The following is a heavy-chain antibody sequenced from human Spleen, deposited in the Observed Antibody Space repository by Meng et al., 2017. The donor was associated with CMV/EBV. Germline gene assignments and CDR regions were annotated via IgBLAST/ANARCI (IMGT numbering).Heavy chain of an antibody. J-gene: IGHJ3*02. CDR2: INPYDGVA. CDR1: GFSFNDYY. D-gene: IGHD1-14*01. Sequence: ASVKVSCKTAGFSFNDYYIHWVRQARGPGLEWMGVINPYDGVATYAQSFQGRVTMSRDTSTSTVYIELRSLRADDTALYYCARRYNKLLEAFDIWGPGTMVTVS. V-gene: IGHV1-46*02. CDR3: ARRYNKLLEAFDI.